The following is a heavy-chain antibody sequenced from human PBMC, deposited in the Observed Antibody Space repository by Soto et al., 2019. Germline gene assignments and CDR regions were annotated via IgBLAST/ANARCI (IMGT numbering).Heavy chain of an antibody. CDR1: GGSINNHY. CDR3: GGVSWFSEY. CDR2: VYYNGIT. Sequence: TSETLSLTCTVSGGSINNHYWSWIRQPPGKGLEWLGYVYYNGITNYNPSLKSRVTMSVDTSKNQVSLNLTSLTAADTATYYCGGVSWFSEYWGKGSPVPVS. V-gene: IGHV4-59*11. D-gene: IGHD6-13*01. J-gene: IGHJ4*02.